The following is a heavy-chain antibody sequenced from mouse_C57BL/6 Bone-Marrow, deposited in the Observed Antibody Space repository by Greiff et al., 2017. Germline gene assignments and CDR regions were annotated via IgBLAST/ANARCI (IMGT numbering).Heavy chain of an antibody. CDR2: IWSGGST. CDR1: GFSLTSYG. V-gene: IGHV2-2*01. D-gene: IGHD2-3*01. J-gene: IGHJ4*01. CDR3: ATHDGYYHYYAMDY. Sequence: VQLQQSGPGLVQPSQSLSITCTVSGFSLTSYGVHWVRQSPGKGLEWLGVIWSGGSTDYNAAFISRLSISKDNSKSQVFFKMNSLQADDTAIYYCATHDGYYHYYAMDYWGQGTSVTVSS.